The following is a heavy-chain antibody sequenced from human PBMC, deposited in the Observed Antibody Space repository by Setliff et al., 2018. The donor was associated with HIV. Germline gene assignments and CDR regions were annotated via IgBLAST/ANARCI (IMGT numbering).Heavy chain of an antibody. V-gene: IGHV3-15*01. CDR3: TTDLGSGRFSWNNN. CDR1: GFTFSNAW. D-gene: IGHD1-26*01. Sequence: GGSLRLSCAAAGFTFSNAWMTWVRQAPGKGLEWVARIRNKKNGGTTYYAAPVEGRFTISRDDSKNTPSLQMNSLKTEDTAIYYCTTDLGSGRFSWNNNWGQGTLVTVSS. J-gene: IGHJ4*02. CDR2: IRNKKNGGTT.